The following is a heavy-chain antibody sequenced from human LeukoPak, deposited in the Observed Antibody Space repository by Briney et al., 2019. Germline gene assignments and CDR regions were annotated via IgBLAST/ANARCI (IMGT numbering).Heavy chain of an antibody. Sequence: ASVKVSCKASGYTFTSYYMLWVRQAPGQGLEWMGIINPSGGSTSYAQKFQGRVTMTRNTSTSTVYMELSSLSSEDTAVYYCARVGGNYPVNWGQGSLVTVSA. CDR3: ARVGGNYPVN. J-gene: IGHJ4*02. CDR2: INPSGGST. CDR1: GYTFTSYY. D-gene: IGHD1-26*01. V-gene: IGHV1-46*01.